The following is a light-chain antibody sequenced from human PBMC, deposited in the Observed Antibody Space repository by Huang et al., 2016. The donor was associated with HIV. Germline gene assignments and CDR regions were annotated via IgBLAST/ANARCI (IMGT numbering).Light chain of an antibody. J-gene: IGKJ2*01. CDR2: AAS. CDR1: HNIINF. CDR3: QQSHTLPHT. Sequence: DVELTQSPSSLSASVGDRITITCRASHNIINFLNWYQQIPGEAPRLLIYAASKLQSGVPSSFTGSGSGTDFALTISSLRPEDFVTYYCQQSHTLPHTFGQGTKLEI. V-gene: IGKV1-39*01.